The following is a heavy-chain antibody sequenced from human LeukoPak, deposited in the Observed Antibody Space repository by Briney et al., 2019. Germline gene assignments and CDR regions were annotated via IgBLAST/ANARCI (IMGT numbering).Heavy chain of an antibody. Sequence: GGSLRLSCAASGFTFSSYAMSWVRQAPGKGLEWVSAISGSGGSTYYADSVKGRFTISRDNSKNTLYLQMNSLRAEDTAVYYCARGRATGYSSSWYIIVAGAPYNWFDPWGQGTLVTVSS. J-gene: IGHJ5*02. V-gene: IGHV3-23*01. CDR2: ISGSGGST. D-gene: IGHD6-13*01. CDR3: ARGRATGYSSSWYIIVAGAPYNWFDP. CDR1: GFTFSSYA.